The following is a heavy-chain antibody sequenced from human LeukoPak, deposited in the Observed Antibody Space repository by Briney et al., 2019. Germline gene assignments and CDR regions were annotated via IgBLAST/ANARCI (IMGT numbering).Heavy chain of an antibody. Sequence: SQTLSLTCTVSGGSLSRGGYYWSWIRQHPGEGLEWIRYIYYSGRTYYNPSLKSRVTISVDTSKNQFSLKLSSVTAADTAVYYCVVSVRGVIKIDYWGQGTLVTVSS. D-gene: IGHD3-10*02. CDR1: GGSLSRGGYY. J-gene: IGHJ4*02. CDR2: IYYSGRT. V-gene: IGHV4-31*03. CDR3: VVSVRGVIKIDY.